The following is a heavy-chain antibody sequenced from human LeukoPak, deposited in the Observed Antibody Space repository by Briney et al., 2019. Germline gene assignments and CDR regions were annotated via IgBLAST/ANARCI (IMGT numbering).Heavy chain of an antibody. CDR1: GYTFTNYY. D-gene: IGHD6-13*01. J-gene: IGHJ4*02. CDR3: ARGYSSSWRDLFDY. Sequence: GASVKVSCKASGYTFTNYYMHWVRQAPGQGLEWMGIINPSSGGATYAQKFQGRVTMTRDTSTSTVYLELSSLRSEDTAVYYCARGYSSSWRDLFDYWGQGTLVTVSS. V-gene: IGHV1-46*01. CDR2: INPSSGGA.